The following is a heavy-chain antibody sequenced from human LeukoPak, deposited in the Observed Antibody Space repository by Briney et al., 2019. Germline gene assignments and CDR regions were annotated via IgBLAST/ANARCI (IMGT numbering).Heavy chain of an antibody. CDR2: ISCSSSYI. V-gene: IGHV3-21*04. CDR1: GFTFSSYS. J-gene: IGHJ4*02. CDR3: AKAAFSRTSYFDY. Sequence: GGSLRLSCEASGFTFSSYSMNWVRQAPGKGLEWVSSISCSSSYIYYADSVKGRFTISRDNAKNSLYLQMNSLRADDTAVYYCAKAAFSRTSYFDYWGQGTLVTASS. D-gene: IGHD3-3*02.